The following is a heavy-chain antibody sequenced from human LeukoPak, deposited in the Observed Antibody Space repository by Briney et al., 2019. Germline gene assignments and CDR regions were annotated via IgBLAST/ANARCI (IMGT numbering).Heavy chain of an antibody. Sequence: PSETLSLTCTVSGGSISSYYWSWIRQPPGKGLEWIGYIYYSGSTNYNPSLKSRVTISVDTSKNQFSLKLSSVTAADTAVYYCASFDIVVVPAAISAFDIWGQGTMVTVSS. V-gene: IGHV4-59*01. CDR2: IYYSGST. CDR1: GGSISSYY. D-gene: IGHD2-2*01. CDR3: ASFDIVVVPAAISAFDI. J-gene: IGHJ3*02.